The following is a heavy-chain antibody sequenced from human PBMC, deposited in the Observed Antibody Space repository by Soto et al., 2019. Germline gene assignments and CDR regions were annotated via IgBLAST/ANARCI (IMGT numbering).Heavy chain of an antibody. CDR3: ARDTLGGAYDFLH. Sequence: EVQLVESGGGLVQPGGSLRLSCAASGFTVSNLYMTWVRQAPGKGLQWVAVISSGGSTYYADSVKGRFTISRDNAKNTLYLEMTSLRAEYTAVYYCARDTLGGAYDFLHGGQGTLVTVSS. D-gene: IGHD3-3*01. CDR2: ISSGGST. CDR1: GFTVSNLY. V-gene: IGHV3-66*01. J-gene: IGHJ4*02.